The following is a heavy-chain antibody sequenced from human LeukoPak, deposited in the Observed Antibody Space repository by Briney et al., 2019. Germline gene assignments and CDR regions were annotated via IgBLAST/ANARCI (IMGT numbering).Heavy chain of an antibody. Sequence: GGSLRLSCAASGFTFSDYQMSWVRQAPGKGLECVSYISGSSSITYYTDSVRGRFTISRDNAKQSLSLQMDNLRVEDTAVYYCARVSYDASGVIGLMYVWGQGTTVTVSS. D-gene: IGHD3-22*01. V-gene: IGHV3-11*01. CDR1: GFTFSDYQ. CDR3: ARVSYDASGVIGLMYV. CDR2: ISGSSSIT. J-gene: IGHJ6*02.